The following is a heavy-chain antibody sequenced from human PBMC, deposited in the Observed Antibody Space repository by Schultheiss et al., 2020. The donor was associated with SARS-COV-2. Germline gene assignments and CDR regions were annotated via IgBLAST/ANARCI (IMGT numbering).Heavy chain of an antibody. J-gene: IGHJ5*02. CDR2: IYYSGST. V-gene: IGHV4-59*08. CDR1: GGSISSYY. D-gene: IGHD3-10*01. Sequence: SETLSLTCTVSGGSISSYYWSWIRQPPGKGLEWIGYIYYSGSTYYNPSLKSRVTISVDMSKNQFSLKLSSVTAADTAVYYCARQITMVRGVIPNWFDPWGQGTLVTVSS. CDR3: ARQITMVRGVIPNWFDP.